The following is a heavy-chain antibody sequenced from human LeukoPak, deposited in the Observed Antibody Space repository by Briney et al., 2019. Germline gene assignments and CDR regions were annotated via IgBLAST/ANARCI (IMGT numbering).Heavy chain of an antibody. CDR3: ARVGMGAAAFDY. Sequence: PSETLSLTCTVAGGSISSYYWSWIRQPPGKGLEWIGYIYYSGSTKYNPSLKSRVTISVDTSKNQFSLKLSSVTAADTAVYYCARVGMGAAAFDYWGQGTLVTVSS. CDR2: IYYSGST. CDR1: GGSISSYY. D-gene: IGHD6-13*01. V-gene: IGHV4-59*01. J-gene: IGHJ4*02.